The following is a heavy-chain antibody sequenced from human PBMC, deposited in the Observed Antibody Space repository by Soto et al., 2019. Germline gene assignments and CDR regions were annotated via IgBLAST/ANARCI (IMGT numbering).Heavy chain of an antibody. V-gene: IGHV1-69*01. Sequence: QVQLVQSGAEVKKPGSSVKVSCKASGGTFSSYAISWVRQAPGQGLEWMGGIIPIFGTANYAQKFQGRVTITADESTCTVFLELSSLRSEGTAVYYCANGGNTARFGSFDPWCQGTLVTVSS. CDR1: GGTFSSYA. CDR2: IIPIFGTA. D-gene: IGHD5-18*01. CDR3: ANGGNTARFGSFDP. J-gene: IGHJ5*02.